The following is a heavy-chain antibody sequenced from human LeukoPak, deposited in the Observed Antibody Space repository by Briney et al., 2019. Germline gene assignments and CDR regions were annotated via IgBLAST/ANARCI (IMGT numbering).Heavy chain of an antibody. CDR1: GDSISSSNSY. Sequence: SETLSLTCTVSGDSISSSNSYWGWIRQPPGKGLEWIGSIYYSGNTYYNASLKSRVTISVDTSKNQFSLKLSSVTAADTAVYYCARGDFGRTQLAAQSYNWFDPWGQGTLVTVSS. J-gene: IGHJ5*02. V-gene: IGHV4-39*01. CDR2: IYYSGNT. D-gene: IGHD1-1*01. CDR3: ARGDFGRTQLAAQSYNWFDP.